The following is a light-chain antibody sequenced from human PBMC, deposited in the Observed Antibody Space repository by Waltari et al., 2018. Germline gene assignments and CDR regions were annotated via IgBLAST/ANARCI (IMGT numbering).Light chain of an antibody. Sequence: DIQMTHSPSSLSASVGDRVTITCRASQSISSYLNWYQQKPGKAPKLLIYAASSLQSGVPSRFSGSGSGTDFTLTISSLQPEDFATYYCQQSYSTHPAFGQGTKLEIK. CDR3: QQSYSTHPA. J-gene: IGKJ2*01. CDR2: AAS. CDR1: QSISSY. V-gene: IGKV1-39*01.